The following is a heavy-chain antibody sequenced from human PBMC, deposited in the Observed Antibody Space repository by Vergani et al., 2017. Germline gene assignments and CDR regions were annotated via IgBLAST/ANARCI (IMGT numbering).Heavy chain of an antibody. CDR3: AGDLIDNDTYGQSGY. J-gene: IGHJ1*01. CDR1: GYTFYTYG. CDR2: IIAYNGKT. Sequence: QVQLVQSGAEVKKPGASVKVSCKASGYTFYTYGISWVRQAPGQGLEWMGWIIAYNGKTNYPEKFQGRLTMTTDTSTRTAYMELRSLRSDDTAVYYCAGDLIDNDTYGQSGYWGPGTLVTVSS. V-gene: IGHV1-18*01. D-gene: IGHD6-25*01.